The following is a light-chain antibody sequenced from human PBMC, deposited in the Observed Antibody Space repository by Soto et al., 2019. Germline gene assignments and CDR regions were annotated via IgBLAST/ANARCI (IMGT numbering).Light chain of an antibody. V-gene: IGLV2-14*03. Sequence: QSVLTQPASVSGSPGQSITISCTGTSNDVGGYNYVSWYQHHPGKAPKLLIFDVNNRPSGVSNRFSGSKSGNTASLTISGLQAEDEADYYCSSYTSSSTVVFGGGTKVTVL. CDR2: DVN. CDR3: SSYTSSSTVV. J-gene: IGLJ3*02. CDR1: SNDVGGYNY.